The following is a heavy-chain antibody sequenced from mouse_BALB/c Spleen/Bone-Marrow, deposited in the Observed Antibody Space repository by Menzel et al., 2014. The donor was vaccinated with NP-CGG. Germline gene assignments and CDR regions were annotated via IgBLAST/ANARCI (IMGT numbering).Heavy chain of an antibody. V-gene: IGHV3-2*02. D-gene: IGHD2-14*01. CDR1: GYLITSDYA. CDR3: AYYRYDYYAMDY. J-gene: IGHJ4*01. Sequence: VQLQQSGPGLVNPSQSLSLTCTVTGYLITSDYAWNWIRQFPGNKLEWMGYISYSGSTSYNPSLKSRISITRDTSKNQFFLQLNSVTTEDTATYYCAYYRYDYYAMDYWGQGTSVTVSS. CDR2: ISYSGST.